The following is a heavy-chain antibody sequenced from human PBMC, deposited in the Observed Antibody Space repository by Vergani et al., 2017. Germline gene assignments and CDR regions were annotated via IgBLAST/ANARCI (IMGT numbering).Heavy chain of an antibody. CDR3: ATDPSIAAVDRGWYFDL. V-gene: IGHV1-8*01. J-gene: IGHJ2*01. CDR1: GYTFTSYD. Sequence: QVQLVQSGAEVKKPGASVKVSCKASGYTFTSYDINWVRQATGQGIEWMGWMNPNSGNTGYAQKFQGRVTMTRNTSISTAYMELSSLRSEDTAVYYCATDPSIAAVDRGWYFDLWSRGTLVTVSS. D-gene: IGHD6-13*01. CDR2: MNPNSGNT.